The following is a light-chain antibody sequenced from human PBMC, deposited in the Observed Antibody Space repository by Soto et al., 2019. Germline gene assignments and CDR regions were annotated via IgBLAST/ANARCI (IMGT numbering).Light chain of an antibody. CDR1: SSDVGGYNR. CDR3: CSYAGSYSWV. J-gene: IGLJ2*01. V-gene: IGLV2-11*01. CDR2: DVT. Sequence: QSVLTQPPSVSGSPGQSVTIPCTGTSSDVGGYNRVSWYQQPPGTAPKLMIYDVTKRPSGVPDRISGSKSGNTASLTISGLQAEDEADYYCCSYAGSYSWVFGGGTKLTVL.